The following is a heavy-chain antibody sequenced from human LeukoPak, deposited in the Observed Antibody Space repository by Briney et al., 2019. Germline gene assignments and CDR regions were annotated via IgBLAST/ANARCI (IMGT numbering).Heavy chain of an antibody. CDR3: VTGGSGTYYK. J-gene: IGHJ4*02. Sequence: PGGSLRLSCAASGFKFDDFGMSWVRQDPAKGLEWVSSINWDGGSTYYADSVKGRVTISRDNVKNSLHLQMNSLRVEDTAVYYCVTGGSGTYYKWGQGTLVTVSS. D-gene: IGHD1-26*01. V-gene: IGHV3-20*04. CDR1: GFKFDDFG. CDR2: INWDGGST.